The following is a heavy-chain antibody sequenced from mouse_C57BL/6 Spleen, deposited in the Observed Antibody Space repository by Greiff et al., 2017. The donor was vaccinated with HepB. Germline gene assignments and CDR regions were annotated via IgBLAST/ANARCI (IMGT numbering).Heavy chain of an antibody. V-gene: IGHV1-55*01. Sequence: QVHVKQPGAELVKPGASVKMSCKASGYTFTSYWITWVKQRPGQGLEWIGDIYPGSGSTNYNEKFKSKATLTVDTSSSTAYMQLSSLTSEDSAVYYCARGGIYYYGSSYRAMDYWGQGTSVTVSS. D-gene: IGHD1-1*01. CDR3: ARGGIYYYGSSYRAMDY. CDR1: GYTFTSYW. CDR2: IYPGSGST. J-gene: IGHJ4*01.